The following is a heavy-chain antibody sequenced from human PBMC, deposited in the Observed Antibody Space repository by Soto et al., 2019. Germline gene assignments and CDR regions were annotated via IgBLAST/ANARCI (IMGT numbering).Heavy chain of an antibody. CDR3: AKDHIPRYCSSTSYPNWFDP. Sequence: PGGSLRLSCAASGFTFSSYAMSWVRQAPGKGLEWVSAISGSGGSTYYADSVKGRFTISRDNSKNTLYLQMNSLRAEDTAVYYCAKDHIPRYCSSTSYPNWFDPWGQGTLVTVSS. D-gene: IGHD2-2*01. CDR1: GFTFSSYA. CDR2: ISGSGGST. J-gene: IGHJ5*02. V-gene: IGHV3-23*01.